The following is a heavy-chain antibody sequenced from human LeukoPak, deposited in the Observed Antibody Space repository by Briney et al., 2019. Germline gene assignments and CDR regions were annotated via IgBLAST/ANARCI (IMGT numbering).Heavy chain of an antibody. Sequence: SVKVSCKASGGTFSSHAISWVRQAPGQGLEWVGWVMVVLGTTNYAGKFQGRVTITTDESTRTSYMELRSLKTDDTAVYYCARGKSGYDYGIEHWGQGILVIVSS. CDR3: ARGKSGYDYGIEH. J-gene: IGHJ4*02. D-gene: IGHD5-12*01. CDR2: VMVVLGTT. V-gene: IGHV1-69*05. CDR1: GGTFSSHA.